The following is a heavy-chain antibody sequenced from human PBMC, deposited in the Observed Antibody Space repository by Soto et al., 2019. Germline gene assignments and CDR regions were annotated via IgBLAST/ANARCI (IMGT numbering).Heavy chain of an antibody. Sequence: PSEILSLTCAVYGGSSSGDYWSWIRQPPGKGLRWIGEINHSGSTNYNPSLKSRVTISVDTSKNQFSLKLSSVTAADTAVYYCARARMDVVVVVAATHTYYYYYMDVWGKGTTVTVSS. CDR2: INHSGST. J-gene: IGHJ6*03. CDR3: ARARMDVVVVVAATHTYYYYYMDV. CDR1: GGSSSGDY. D-gene: IGHD2-15*01. V-gene: IGHV4-34*01.